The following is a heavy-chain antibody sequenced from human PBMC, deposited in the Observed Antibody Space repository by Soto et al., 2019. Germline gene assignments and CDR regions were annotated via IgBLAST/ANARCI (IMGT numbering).Heavy chain of an antibody. J-gene: IGHJ4*02. CDR2: INPSGGST. CDR1: GYTFTSYY. V-gene: IGHV1-46*03. CDR3: ARGGVVPAAIRASFDY. D-gene: IGHD2-2*01. Sequence: ASVKVSCKASGYTFTSYYMHWVRQAPGQGLEWMGIINPSGGSTSYAQKFQGRVTMTRDTSTSTVYMELSSLRSEDTAVYYCARGGVVPAAIRASFDYWGQGTLVTVSS.